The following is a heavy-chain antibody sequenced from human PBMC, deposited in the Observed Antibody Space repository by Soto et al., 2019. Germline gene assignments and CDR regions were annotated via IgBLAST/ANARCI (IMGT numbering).Heavy chain of an antibody. CDR1: GDTVSTNTAA. D-gene: IGHD5-12*01. V-gene: IGHV6-1*01. CDR2: IYYKSRGYN. CDR3: ARDWGYDPDPTYYYGMDV. Sequence: SQTLSLTCAISGDTVSTNTAAWNWIRQSPSRGLEWLGRIYYKSRGYNDYSESLKSRIAIIPDTSRNQFSLQLNSVIPEDTAVYYCARDWGYDPDPTYYYGMDVWGQGTKVTVSS. J-gene: IGHJ6*02.